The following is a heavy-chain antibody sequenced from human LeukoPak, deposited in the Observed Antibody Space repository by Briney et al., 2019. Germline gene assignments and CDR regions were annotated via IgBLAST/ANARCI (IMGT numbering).Heavy chain of an antibody. CDR3: ARGLGYYYDSSGYYFDY. CDR1: GGSFSGYY. D-gene: IGHD3-22*01. CDR2: INHSGST. Sequence: PSETLSLTCAVYGGSFSGYYWSWIRQPPGKGLEWIGEINHSGSTNYNPSLKSRVTISVDTSKNQFSLKLSSVTAADTAVDYWARGLGYYYDSSGYYFDYWGQGTLVTVSS. V-gene: IGHV4-34*01. J-gene: IGHJ4*02.